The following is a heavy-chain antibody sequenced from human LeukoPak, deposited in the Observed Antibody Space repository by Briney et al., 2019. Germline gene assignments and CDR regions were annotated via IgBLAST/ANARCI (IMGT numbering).Heavy chain of an antibody. CDR1: GYTFTSYG. V-gene: IGHV1-69*13. J-gene: IGHJ4*02. CDR3: ARAMGYSSSWYPLDY. Sequence: SVKVSCKASGYTFTSYGISWVRQAPGQGLEWMGGIIPIFGTAKYAQKFQGRVTIIADESTSTAYMELSSLRSEDTAVYYCARAMGYSSSWYPLDYWGQGTLVTVSS. CDR2: IIPIFGTA. D-gene: IGHD6-13*01.